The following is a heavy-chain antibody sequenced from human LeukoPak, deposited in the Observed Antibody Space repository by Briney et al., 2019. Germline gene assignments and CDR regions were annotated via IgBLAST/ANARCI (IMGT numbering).Heavy chain of an antibody. V-gene: IGHV4-30-4*08. Sequence: SETLSLTCTVSGGSISSDDYYWSWIRQPPGKGLEWIGYIYYSGSTYYNPSLKSRVTLSVDTSKNQFSLKLSSVTAADTAVYYCAREEWFDPWGQGTLVTVSS. CDR2: IYYSGST. CDR3: AREEWFDP. CDR1: GGSISSDDYY. J-gene: IGHJ5*02.